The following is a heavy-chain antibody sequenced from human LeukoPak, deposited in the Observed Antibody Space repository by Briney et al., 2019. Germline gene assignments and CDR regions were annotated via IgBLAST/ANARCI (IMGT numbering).Heavy chain of an antibody. CDR3: AKALRGLAYYV. V-gene: IGHV3-21*04. D-gene: IGHD3-10*02. J-gene: IGHJ4*02. CDR1: GFTFSSYS. Sequence: NPGGSLRLSCAASGFTFSSYSMRWVRQAPGKGLEWVSYISSSSSYIYYADSVKGRFTISRDSAKNSLYLQMNSLRAEDTALYYCAKALRGLAYYVWGQGTLVTVSS. CDR2: ISSSSSYI.